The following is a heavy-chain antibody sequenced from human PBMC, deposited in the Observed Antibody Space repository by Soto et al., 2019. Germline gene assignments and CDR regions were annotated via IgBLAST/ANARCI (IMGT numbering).Heavy chain of an antibody. CDR2: ISGSGGAT. J-gene: IGHJ3*02. V-gene: IGHV3-23*01. D-gene: IGHD2-15*01. CDR1: RFTFSSYA. Sequence: GGSLRLTCAATRFTFSSYAMSWVHQAQGKGLKWVSGISGSGGATYYADSVKGRFTISRDNSKNTLFLQMNSLRAEDTAVYYCSRDRYCSGGSCYSEWAFDIWGQGTMVTVSS. CDR3: SRDRYCSGGSCYSEWAFDI.